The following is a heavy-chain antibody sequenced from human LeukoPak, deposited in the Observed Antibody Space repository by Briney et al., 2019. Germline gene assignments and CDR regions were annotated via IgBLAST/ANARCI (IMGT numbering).Heavy chain of an antibody. V-gene: IGHV4-39*01. CDR1: GGSISSSSYY. Sequence: SETLSLTCTVSGGSISSSSYYWGWIRQPPGKGLEWIGSIYYSGSTYYNPSLKSRVTISVDTSKNQFSLKLSSVTAADTAVYYCASTHYDSSGFDYWGQGTLVTVSS. CDR3: ASTHYDSSGFDY. CDR2: IYYSGST. D-gene: IGHD3-22*01. J-gene: IGHJ4*02.